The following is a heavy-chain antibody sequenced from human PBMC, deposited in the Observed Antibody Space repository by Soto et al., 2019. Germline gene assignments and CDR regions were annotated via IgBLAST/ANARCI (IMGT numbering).Heavy chain of an antibody. D-gene: IGHD3-22*01. CDR1: GFTSDDFA. CDR2: IRSRSYGGTT. Sequence: GGSLRLSCTTSGFTSDDFALSWFRQPPGEGLEWVGFIRSRSYGGTTEYAASVKGRFTISRDDSKSTAYLQMNSLKTEDTAVYYCARAGIVVAHDAFDIWGQGTMVTVSS. V-gene: IGHV3-49*03. CDR3: ARAGIVVAHDAFDI. J-gene: IGHJ3*02.